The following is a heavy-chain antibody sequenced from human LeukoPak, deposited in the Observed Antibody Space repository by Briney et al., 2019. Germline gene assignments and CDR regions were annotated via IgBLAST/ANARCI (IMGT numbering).Heavy chain of an antibody. Sequence: ASVKVSCKASGYTFTSDYMHWVRQAPGQGLEWMGLINPSDGSTSYAQKFQGRVTMTRDMSTSTVYLELSSLRSEDTAVYYCASSPGRYGSGAPPRSNWFDPWGQGTLVTVSS. CDR1: GYTFTSDY. J-gene: IGHJ5*02. CDR3: ASSPGRYGSGAPPRSNWFDP. D-gene: IGHD3-10*01. V-gene: IGHV1-46*01. CDR2: INPSDGST.